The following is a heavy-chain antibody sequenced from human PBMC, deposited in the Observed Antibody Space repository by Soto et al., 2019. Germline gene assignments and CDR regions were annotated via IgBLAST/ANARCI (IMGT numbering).Heavy chain of an antibody. J-gene: IGHJ6*02. Sequence: SETLSLTCTVYGDSITNNHWWTWVRQSPGKGPEMIGYIYYSGSTNYNPSLKSRVTISVDTSKNQFSLKLSSVTAADTAVYYCARVWWDGSSAGGGGMDVWGQGTTVTVSS. CDR1: GDSITNNHW. CDR3: ARVWWDGSSAGGGGMDV. D-gene: IGHD2-21*01. V-gene: IGHV4-4*02. CDR2: IYYSGST.